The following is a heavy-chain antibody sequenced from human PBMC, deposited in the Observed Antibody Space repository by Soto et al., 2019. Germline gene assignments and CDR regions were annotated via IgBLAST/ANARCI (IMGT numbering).Heavy chain of an antibody. CDR2: IYYDGTT. V-gene: IGHV4-39*01. CDR1: SGSISSTSYY. J-gene: IGHJ6*04. Sequence: PSDTLSLTCTVSSGSISSTSYYWAWIRQPPGKGLEWIGAIYYDGTTYYTESLKSRVSISVDTSKNQFSLKVNSVTAADTAVYFCARQGRNTKIVLVKNYAADLWGKGNAVTVSS. D-gene: IGHD3-22*01. CDR3: ARQGRNTKIVLVKNYAADL.